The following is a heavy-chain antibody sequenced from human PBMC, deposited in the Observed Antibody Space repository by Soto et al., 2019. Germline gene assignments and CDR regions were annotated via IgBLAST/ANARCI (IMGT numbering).Heavy chain of an antibody. CDR2: IYYSGST. D-gene: IGHD1-26*01. J-gene: IGHJ4*02. V-gene: IGHV4-61*01. CDR1: GGSVSSGSYY. Sequence: SETLSLTCTVSGGSVSSGSYYWSWIRQPPGKGLEWIGYIYYSGSTNYNPSLKSRVTISVDTSKNQFSLKLSSVTAADTAVYYCARERVGATIGYFDYWGQGTLVTVSS. CDR3: ARERVGATIGYFDY.